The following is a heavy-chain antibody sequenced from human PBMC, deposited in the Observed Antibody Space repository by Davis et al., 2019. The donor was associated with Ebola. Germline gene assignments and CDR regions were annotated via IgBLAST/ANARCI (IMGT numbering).Heavy chain of an antibody. J-gene: IGHJ4*02. D-gene: IGHD3-22*01. V-gene: IGHV3-48*04. CDR1: GFTFSSYW. CDR3: ASDYYDSSGYYPKFDY. Sequence: GESLKISCAASGFTFSSYWMSWVRQAPGKGLEWVSYISSSSSTIYYADSVKGRFTISRDNAKNSLYLQMNSLRAEDTAVYYCASDYYDSSGYYPKFDYWGQGTLVTVSS. CDR2: ISSSSSTI.